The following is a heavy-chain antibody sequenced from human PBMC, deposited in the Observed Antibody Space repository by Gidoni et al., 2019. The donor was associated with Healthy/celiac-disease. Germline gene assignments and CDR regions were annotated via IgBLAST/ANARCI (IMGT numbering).Heavy chain of an antibody. D-gene: IGHD1-26*01. J-gene: IGHJ4*02. Sequence: EVQLVESGGGLVKPGGSLRLSCAASGFPFSNAWMSWVRQAPGKGLEWVGRIKSKTDGGTTDYAAPVKGRFTISRDDSKNTLYLQMNSLKTEDTAVYYCTIEWELPPLDYWGQGTLVTVSS. CDR2: IKSKTDGGTT. CDR3: TIEWELPPLDY. V-gene: IGHV3-15*01. CDR1: GFPFSNAW.